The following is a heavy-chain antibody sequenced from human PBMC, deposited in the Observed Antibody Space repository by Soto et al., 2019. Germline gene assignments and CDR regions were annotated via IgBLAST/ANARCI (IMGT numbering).Heavy chain of an antibody. CDR3: ARYSLWVTTGESCHI. CDR1: GFTFSSYS. CDR2: ISSSSSTI. D-gene: IGHD2-8*02. Sequence: PGGSLRLSCAASGFTFSSYSMNWVRQAPGKGLEWVSYISSSSSTIYYADSVKGRFTISRDNAKNSLYLQMNSLRAEDTAFYYCARYSLWVTTGESCHIWGQGTMVTVSS. J-gene: IGHJ3*02. V-gene: IGHV3-48*01.